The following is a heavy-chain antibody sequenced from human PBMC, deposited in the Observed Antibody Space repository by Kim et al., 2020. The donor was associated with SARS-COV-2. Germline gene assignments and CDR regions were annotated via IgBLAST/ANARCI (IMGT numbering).Heavy chain of an antibody. CDR2: ISYDGRNT. Sequence: GGSLRLSCAASGLSFDDSAMNWVRQAPGKGLEWVSVISYDGRNTDYADSVKGRFTISRDNSKRTLFLQMNSLRVEDTGVYYCARGHYHYSVSLSDYYNGMDVWGQGGTVTVSS. CDR1: GLSFDDSA. J-gene: IGHJ6*02. CDR3: ARGHYHYSVSLSDYYNGMDV. D-gene: IGHD3-3*01. V-gene: IGHV3-30-3*01.